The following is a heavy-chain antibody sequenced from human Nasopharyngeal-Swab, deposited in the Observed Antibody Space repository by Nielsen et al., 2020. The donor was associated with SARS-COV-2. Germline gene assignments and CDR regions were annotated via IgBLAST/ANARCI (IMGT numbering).Heavy chain of an antibody. CDR2: IIPIFGTA. Sequence: WVRQAPGQGLEWMGGIIPIFGTANYAQKFQGRVTITADESTSTAYMELSSLRSEDTAVYYCARVGTYYYGSGSPYSRPYYYYYYMDVWGKGTTVTVSS. CDR3: ARVGTYYYGSGSPYSRPYYYYYYMDV. J-gene: IGHJ6*03. V-gene: IGHV1-69*01. D-gene: IGHD3-10*01.